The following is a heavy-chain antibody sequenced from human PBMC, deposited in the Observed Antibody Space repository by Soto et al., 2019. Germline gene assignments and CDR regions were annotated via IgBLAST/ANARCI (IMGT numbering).Heavy chain of an antibody. D-gene: IGHD4-17*01. V-gene: IGHV3-33*01. Sequence: QVQLVESGGGVVQPGRSQRLSCAASGFTFSSYGMHWVRQAPGKGLEWVAVIWYDGSNKYYADSVKGRFTISRDNSKNTLYLQMNSLRAEDTAVYYCARTVNYYYYGMDVWGQGTTVTVSS. CDR1: GFTFSSYG. CDR2: IWYDGSNK. CDR3: ARTVNYYYYGMDV. J-gene: IGHJ6*02.